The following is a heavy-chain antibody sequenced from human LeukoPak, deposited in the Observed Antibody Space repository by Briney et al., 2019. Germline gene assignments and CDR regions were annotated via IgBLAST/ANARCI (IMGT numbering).Heavy chain of an antibody. D-gene: IGHD6-6*01. CDR3: ARTYSSSSRNYYYGMDA. CDR1: GFTFSSYS. Sequence: PGGSLRLSCAASGFTFSSYSMNWIRQPPGKGLEWIGEINHSGSTNYNPSLKSRVTISVDTSKNQFSLKLSSVTAADTAVYYCARTYSSSSRNYYYGMDAWGQGTTVTVSS. CDR2: INHSGST. V-gene: IGHV4-34*01. J-gene: IGHJ6*02.